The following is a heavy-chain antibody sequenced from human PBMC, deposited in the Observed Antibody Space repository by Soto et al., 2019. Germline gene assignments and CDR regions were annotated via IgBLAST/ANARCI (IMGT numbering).Heavy chain of an antibody. J-gene: IGHJ5*02. CDR2: IYYSGST. CDR3: ARGHGGGSYSGNWFDP. D-gene: IGHD1-26*01. Sequence: QVQLQESGPGLVKPSQTLSLTCTVSGGSISSGGYYWSWIRQHPGKGLEWIGYIYYSGSTYYNPSLKSRVTISVDTSKNQFSLKLSFVTAADTAVYYCARGHGGGSYSGNWFDPWGQGTLVTVSS. V-gene: IGHV4-31*03. CDR1: GGSISSGGYY.